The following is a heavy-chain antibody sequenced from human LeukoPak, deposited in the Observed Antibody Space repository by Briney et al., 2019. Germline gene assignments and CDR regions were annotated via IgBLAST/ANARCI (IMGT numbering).Heavy chain of an antibody. Sequence: GGSLRLSCAASGFTFSSYDMHWVRQVTGERLEWVSAIGTAADTYYPGSVKGRFTISRDNSKNTLYLQMNSLRAEDMAVYYCAREEWYYFDYWGQGTLVTVSS. V-gene: IGHV3-13*04. D-gene: IGHD3-3*01. CDR1: GFTFSSYD. J-gene: IGHJ4*02. CDR2: IGTAADT. CDR3: AREEWYYFDY.